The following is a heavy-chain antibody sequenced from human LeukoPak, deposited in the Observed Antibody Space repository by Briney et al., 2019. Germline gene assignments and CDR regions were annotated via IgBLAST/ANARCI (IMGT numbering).Heavy chain of an antibody. D-gene: IGHD6-6*01. V-gene: IGHV3-20*04. CDR1: GFPFDDYG. CDR3: AKGHKAALQDWFDP. Sequence: GGSLRLSCAASGFPFDDYGMSWVRQVPGKGLEWVSGVNWNGGSATYADSVRGRFTVSRDNAKDSLFLQMNSLRAEDTAVYYCAKGHKAALQDWFDPWGQGTLVTVSS. J-gene: IGHJ5*02. CDR2: VNWNGGSA.